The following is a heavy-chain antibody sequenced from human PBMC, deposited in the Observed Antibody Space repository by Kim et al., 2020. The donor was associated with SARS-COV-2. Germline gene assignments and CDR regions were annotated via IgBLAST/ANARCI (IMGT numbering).Heavy chain of an antibody. CDR3: ARTVRYYYTSGRASGYWYFDL. Sequence: SETLSLNCSVSAGSMSDYYWTWIRQTPGKGLEWIGFVFENGASYYNPSLESRVTISVDTSKNQFSLNLTSLSVADTAVYYCARTVRYYYTSGRASGYWYFDLWGRGTLVSVSS. D-gene: IGHD3-10*01. CDR1: AGSMSDYY. V-gene: IGHV4-59*01. CDR2: VFENGAS. J-gene: IGHJ2*01.